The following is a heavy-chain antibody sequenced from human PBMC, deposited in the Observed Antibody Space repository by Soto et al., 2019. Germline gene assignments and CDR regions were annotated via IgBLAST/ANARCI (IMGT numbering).Heavy chain of an antibody. D-gene: IGHD6-13*01. V-gene: IGHV3-23*01. CDR1: GFTFSSYG. CDR3: AKQAPYSNSWYEIGH. J-gene: IGHJ4*02. CDR2: ISGSGDST. Sequence: GGSLRLSCAASGFTFSSYGINWVRQAPGKGLEWVSGISGSGDSTYYADSVKGRFTISRDNSKNTLYLQMNSLRAEDTAVYYCAKQAPYSNSWYEIGHWGQGTLVTVSS.